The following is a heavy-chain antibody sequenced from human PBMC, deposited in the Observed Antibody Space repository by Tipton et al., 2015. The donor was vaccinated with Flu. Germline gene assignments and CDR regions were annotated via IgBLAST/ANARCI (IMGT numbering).Heavy chain of an antibody. V-gene: IGHV4-4*07. D-gene: IGHD3-3*01. CDR2: IYTSGGT. Sequence: LRLSCTVSGGSLSSYYWSWIRQPAGKGLEWIGRIYTSGGTKFNPSLRGRLTMSVDASKKEFSLKLSSVTAADTAVYYCARDTIFGVAHWGQGTLVTVSS. CDR1: GGSLSSYY. J-gene: IGHJ4*02. CDR3: ARDTIFGVAH.